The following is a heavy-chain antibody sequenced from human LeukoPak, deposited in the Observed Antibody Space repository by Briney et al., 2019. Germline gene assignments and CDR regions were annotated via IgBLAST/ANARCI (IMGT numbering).Heavy chain of an antibody. Sequence: SGVALRLSCAASGFTFSSYSMNWVRQAPGKGLEWVSSISSSSSYIYYADSVKGRFTISRDNAKNSLYLQMNSLRAEDTAVYYCARDIAAAGPFDYWGQGTLVTVSS. CDR2: ISSSSSYI. J-gene: IGHJ4*02. CDR3: ARDIAAAGPFDY. CDR1: GFTFSSYS. D-gene: IGHD6-13*01. V-gene: IGHV3-21*01.